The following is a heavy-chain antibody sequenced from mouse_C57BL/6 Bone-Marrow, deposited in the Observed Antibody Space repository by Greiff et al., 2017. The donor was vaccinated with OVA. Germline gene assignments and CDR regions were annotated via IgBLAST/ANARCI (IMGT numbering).Heavy chain of an antibody. CDR1: GFTFKTYC. CDR3: TTGGY. V-gene: IGHV14-4*01. J-gene: IGHJ2*01. CDR2: IDPENGDT. Sequence: EVLLVESGAELVRPGASVKISCTASGFTFKTYCMNWVKQRPEQGLEWIGWIDPENGDTDSDGKFKGKATITADKSSNTAYMHLSSLTSADSAVYFCTTGGYWGQGTILTVSS.